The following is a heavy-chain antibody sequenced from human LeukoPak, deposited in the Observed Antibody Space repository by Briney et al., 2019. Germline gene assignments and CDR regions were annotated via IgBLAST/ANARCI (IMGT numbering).Heavy chain of an antibody. CDR3: ARVSGIAAGPYYYYMDV. J-gene: IGHJ6*03. Sequence: SETLSLTCTVSGYSISSGYYWGWIRQPPGKGLEWIGSIYHSGSTYYNPSLKSRVTISVDTSKNQFSLKLSSVTAADTAVYYCARVSGIAAGPYYYYMDVWGKGTTVTISS. V-gene: IGHV4-38-2*02. CDR2: IYHSGST. CDR1: GYSISSGYY. D-gene: IGHD6-13*01.